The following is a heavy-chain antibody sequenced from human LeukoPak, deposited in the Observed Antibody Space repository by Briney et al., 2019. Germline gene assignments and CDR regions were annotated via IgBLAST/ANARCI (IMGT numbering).Heavy chain of an antibody. CDR3: ARSTGSSWSRGGWFDP. CDR1: GYTFTSYG. CDR2: ISAYNGNT. D-gene: IGHD6-13*01. Sequence: ASVKVSCKASGYTFTSYGISWVRQAPGQGLEWMGWISAYNGNTNYAQKLQGRVTMTTDTSTSTAYMELRSLRSDDTAGYYCARSTGSSWSRGGWFDPWGQGTLVTVSS. J-gene: IGHJ5*02. V-gene: IGHV1-18*01.